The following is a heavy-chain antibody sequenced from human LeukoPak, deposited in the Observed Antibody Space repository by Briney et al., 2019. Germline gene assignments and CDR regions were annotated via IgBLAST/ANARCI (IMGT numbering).Heavy chain of an antibody. D-gene: IGHD1-1*01. CDR3: AREYNWNDGRDAFDI. V-gene: IGHV3-48*01. CDR1: GFTFSSYS. Sequence: PGGSLRLSCAASGFTFSSYSMNWVRQAPGKGLEWVSYISSSSSTIYYADSVKGRFTISRDNAKNSLYLQMNSLRAEDTAVYYCAREYNWNDGRDAFDIWGQGTMVTVSS. J-gene: IGHJ3*02. CDR2: ISSSSSTI.